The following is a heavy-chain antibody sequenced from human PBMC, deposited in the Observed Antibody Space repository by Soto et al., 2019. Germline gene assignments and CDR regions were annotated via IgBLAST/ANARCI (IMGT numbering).Heavy chain of an antibody. J-gene: IGHJ6*02. CDR3: ARVTSGMDV. CDR1: GGSFSGFY. Sequence: QVQLQQWGAGLLKPSETLSLTCAVYGGSFSGFYWSWIRQPPGKGLEWIGEINHSGSTNYNPSLKSRVTISVDTSKNQVSLKLRCVTAADTPVYYCARVTSGMDVWGQGTTVTISS. CDR2: INHSGST. V-gene: IGHV4-34*01.